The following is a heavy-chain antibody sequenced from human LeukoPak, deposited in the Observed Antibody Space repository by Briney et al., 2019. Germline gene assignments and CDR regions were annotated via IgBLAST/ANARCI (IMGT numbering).Heavy chain of an antibody. V-gene: IGHV3-23*01. CDR3: AKDSDAGIQLWLKSYYYYMDV. CDR1: GFTFSSYA. J-gene: IGHJ6*03. D-gene: IGHD5-18*01. Sequence: PGGSLRLSCAASGFTFSSYAMSWVRQAPGKGLEWVSAISGSGGSTYYADSVKGRFTISRDNSKNTLYLQMNSLRAEDTAVYYCAKDSDAGIQLWLKSYYYYMDVWGKGTTVTVSS. CDR2: ISGSGGST.